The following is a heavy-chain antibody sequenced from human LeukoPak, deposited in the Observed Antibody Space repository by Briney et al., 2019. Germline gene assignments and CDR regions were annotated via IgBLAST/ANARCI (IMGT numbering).Heavy chain of an antibody. CDR1: GFTFSSYA. V-gene: IGHV3-48*04. J-gene: IGHJ3*02. CDR2: ISSGSSGI. Sequence: GGSLRLSCAASGFTFSSYAMSWVRQAPGKGLEWLSHISSGSSGINYADSVKGRFTISRDNGRNSLYLQMNALRVEDTAIYYCARDPPRGRGFDIWGQGTMVTVSS. CDR3: ARDPPRGRGFDI. D-gene: IGHD3-10*01.